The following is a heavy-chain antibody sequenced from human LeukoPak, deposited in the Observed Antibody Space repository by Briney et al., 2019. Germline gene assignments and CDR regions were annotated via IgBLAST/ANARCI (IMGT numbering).Heavy chain of an antibody. CDR1: GFTFSSYA. D-gene: IGHD2-15*01. Sequence: PGGSLRLSCAASGFTFSSYAMSWVRQAPGKGLEWVSTITGSGGNTYCADSVKGRFTISRDNSKNTLYLQMNSLRAEDTAIYYCAKRVGSCRGGSCLTPPHFDYWGQGTLVTVSS. V-gene: IGHV3-23*01. J-gene: IGHJ4*02. CDR3: AKRVGSCRGGSCLTPPHFDY. CDR2: ITGSGGNT.